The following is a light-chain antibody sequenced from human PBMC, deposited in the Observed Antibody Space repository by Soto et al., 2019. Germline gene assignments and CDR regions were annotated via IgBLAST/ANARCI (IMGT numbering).Light chain of an antibody. CDR3: SSYTTGGTPYV. V-gene: IGLV2-14*01. CDR1: NSDIGSYKY. Sequence: QSALTQPASVSGSPGQSITISCAGSNSDIGSYKYVSWFQQHPGKAPKLIISEVSDRPSGVSTRFSGSKSGNTASLTISGLQPEDEADYYCSSYTTGGTPYVFGTGTKLTVL. CDR2: EVS. J-gene: IGLJ1*01.